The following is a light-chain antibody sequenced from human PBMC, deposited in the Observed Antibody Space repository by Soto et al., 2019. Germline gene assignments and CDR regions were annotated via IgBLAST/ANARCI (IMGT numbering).Light chain of an antibody. CDR3: QSYDSSLSGYNYV. V-gene: IGLV1-40*01. CDR2: GNS. Sequence: SVLTQPPSVSGAPGQRVTISRTGSSSNIGAGYDVHWYQQLPGTAPKLLIYGNSNRPSGVPDRFSGSKSGTSASLAITGLQAEDEADYYCQSYDSSLSGYNYVFGTGTKVTVL. CDR1: SSNIGAGYD. J-gene: IGLJ1*01.